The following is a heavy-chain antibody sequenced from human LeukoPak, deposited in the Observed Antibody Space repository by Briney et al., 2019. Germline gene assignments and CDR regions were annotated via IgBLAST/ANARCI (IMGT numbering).Heavy chain of an antibody. V-gene: IGHV1-2*02. Sequence: ASVKVSCKASGYIFTGYYLHWVRQAPGQGLEWMGWINPNSGDTNYAQKFQGRVTMTRDTSISTAYMELSRLISDDTAVYYCARGGRGYSYGELDYWGQGTLVTVSS. CDR2: INPNSGDT. D-gene: IGHD5-18*01. CDR3: ARGGRGYSYGELDY. CDR1: GYIFTGYY. J-gene: IGHJ4*02.